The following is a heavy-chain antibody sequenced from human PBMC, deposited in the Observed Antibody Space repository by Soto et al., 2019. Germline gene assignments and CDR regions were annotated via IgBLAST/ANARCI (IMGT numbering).Heavy chain of an antibody. J-gene: IGHJ6*02. CDR1: GYSFTSYW. CDR3: ARTAAAGKYYYGVDV. Sequence: GESLKISCKGSGYSFTSYWIGWVCQMPGKGLEWMGIIYPGDSDTRYSPSFQGQVTISADKSITTAYLQWSSLKASDTAMYYCARTAAAGKYYYGVDVWGQGTTVT. CDR2: IYPGDSDT. V-gene: IGHV5-51*01. D-gene: IGHD6-13*01.